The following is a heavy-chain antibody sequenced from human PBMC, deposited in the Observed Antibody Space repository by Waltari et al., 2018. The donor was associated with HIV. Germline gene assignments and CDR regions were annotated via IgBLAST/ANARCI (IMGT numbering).Heavy chain of an antibody. CDR1: GYSFTTYT. D-gene: IGHD3-22*01. Sequence: QVQLVQSGSELRKPGASVQVSCRASGYSFTTYTINWVRQAPGQGLEWMGWINTNTGNPTYAQGFTGQFVFSLDTSVNTAYLQIYSLKAEDTAVYFCATDLHWYSSRGYYYERKLEHWGQGTLVTVSS. CDR3: ATDLHWYSSRGYYYERKLEH. V-gene: IGHV7-4-1*01. CDR2: INTNTGNP. J-gene: IGHJ4*02.